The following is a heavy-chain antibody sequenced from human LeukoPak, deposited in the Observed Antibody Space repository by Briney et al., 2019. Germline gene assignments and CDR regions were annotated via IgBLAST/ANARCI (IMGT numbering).Heavy chain of an antibody. CDR1: GLTFSSYD. V-gene: IGHV4-59*05. Sequence: PGGSLRLSCAASGLTFSSYDLNWVRQAPGKGLEWVGSIYYSGNTYYNPSLKSRVTISIDTSKNQFSLKLSSVTAADTAVYYCASAVNNWFDPWGQGTLVTVSS. CDR3: ASAVNNWFDP. D-gene: IGHD4-17*01. CDR2: IYYSGNT. J-gene: IGHJ5*02.